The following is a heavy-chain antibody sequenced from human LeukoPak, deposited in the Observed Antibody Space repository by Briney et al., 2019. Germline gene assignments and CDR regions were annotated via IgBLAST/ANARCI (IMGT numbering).Heavy chain of an antibody. Sequence: SETLSLTCTVSGGSISSYYWSWIRQPPGKGLEWFGYNYYSGSTNYNPSLKSRVTISVDTSKNQFSLKLSSVTAADTAVYYCARSVKVITIFGVVRSAPKEYYFDYWGQGTLVTVSS. J-gene: IGHJ4*02. CDR1: GGSISSYY. CDR3: ARSVKVITIFGVVRSAPKEYYFDY. D-gene: IGHD3-3*01. V-gene: IGHV4-59*01. CDR2: NYYSGST.